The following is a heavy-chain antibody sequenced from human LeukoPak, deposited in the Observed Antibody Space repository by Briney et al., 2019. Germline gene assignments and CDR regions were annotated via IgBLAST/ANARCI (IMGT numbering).Heavy chain of an antibody. Sequence: SETLSLTCTVSGGSISSSSYYWGWIRQPPGKGLEWIGSIYYSGSTYYNPSLKSRVTIPVDTSKNQFSLKLSSVTAADTAVYYCLKTVVTGGFFDYWGQGTLVTVSS. J-gene: IGHJ4*02. CDR1: GGSISSSSYY. CDR2: IYYSGST. D-gene: IGHD3-22*01. V-gene: IGHV4-39*01. CDR3: LKTVVTGGFFDY.